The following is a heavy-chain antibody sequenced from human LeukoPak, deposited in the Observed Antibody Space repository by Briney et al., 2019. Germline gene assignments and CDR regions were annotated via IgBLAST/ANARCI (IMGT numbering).Heavy chain of an antibody. J-gene: IGHJ6*02. CDR2: ISGDGTIT. CDR1: GLNLDAYA. V-gene: IGHV3-43*02. Sequence: GSLRLSCAASGLNLDAYAMHWVRQAPGKGLEWVSLISGDGTITYYADSVKGRFTISRDNSKNSLFLEMNSLRSEDTALYYCAKDTPLFYHYYGIDVWGQGTTVTVSS. CDR3: AKDTPLFYHYYGIDV.